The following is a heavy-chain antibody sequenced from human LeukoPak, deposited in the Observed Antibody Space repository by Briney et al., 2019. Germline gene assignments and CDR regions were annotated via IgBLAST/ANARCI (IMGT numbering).Heavy chain of an antibody. Sequence: GGSLRLSCAASGFTFSSYAMSWLRQAPGKGLEGVAAISGSGGSPYYADSVKGRFTISRDNSKNTLYLQMNSLRAEDTAVYFCADASGGLDYWGQGTLVTVSS. CDR2: ISGSGGSP. V-gene: IGHV3-23*01. CDR1: GFTFSSYA. J-gene: IGHJ4*02. CDR3: ADASGGLDY.